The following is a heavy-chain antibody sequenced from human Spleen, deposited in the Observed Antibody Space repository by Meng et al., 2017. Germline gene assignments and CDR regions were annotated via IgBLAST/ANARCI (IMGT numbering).Heavy chain of an antibody. D-gene: IGHD2-21*02. V-gene: IGHV1-8*02. J-gene: IGHJ5*02. CDR2: MNPNSGNS. CDR1: GYTFTGYY. Sequence: ASVKVSCKASGYTFTGYYMHWVRQATGQGLEWMGWMNPNSGNSGYAQKFQGRVTMTRNTSISTAYMELSGLRSEDAAVCYSARGVQAFCGGDYSPWGQGTLVTVSS. CDR3: ARGVQAFCGGDYSP.